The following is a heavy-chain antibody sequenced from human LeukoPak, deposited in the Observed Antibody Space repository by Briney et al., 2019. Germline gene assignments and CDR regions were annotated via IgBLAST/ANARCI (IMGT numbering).Heavy chain of an antibody. Sequence: PGGSLRLSCVAPGFSFSSNWMGWVRQAPGKGLEWVAHIKRDGSQKYYLDSVKGRFTISRDNAKNSLYLQMNSLRVGDTAVYYCARLGLEVGGPNWFDPWGQGTLVTVSS. CDR1: GFSFSSNW. J-gene: IGHJ5*02. CDR2: IKRDGSQK. V-gene: IGHV3-7*01. D-gene: IGHD1-1*01. CDR3: ARLGLEVGGPNWFDP.